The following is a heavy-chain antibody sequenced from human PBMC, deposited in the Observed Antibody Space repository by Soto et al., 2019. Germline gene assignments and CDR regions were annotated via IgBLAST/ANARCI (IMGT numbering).Heavy chain of an antibody. Sequence: GGSLRLSCAASGFTFSSYGMHWVRQAPGKGLELVAVISYDGSNKYYADSVKGRFTISRDNSKNTLYLQMNSLRAEDTAVYYCAKVGFDSSGWYKTHFDYWGQGTLVTVSS. CDR2: ISYDGSNK. V-gene: IGHV3-30*18. D-gene: IGHD6-19*01. CDR3: AKVGFDSSGWYKTHFDY. CDR1: GFTFSSYG. J-gene: IGHJ4*02.